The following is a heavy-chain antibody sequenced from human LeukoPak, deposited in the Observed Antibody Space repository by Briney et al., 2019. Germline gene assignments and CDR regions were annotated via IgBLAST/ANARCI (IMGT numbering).Heavy chain of an antibody. CDR3: ARAGDSSGWGYFDY. V-gene: IGHV3-53*01. CDR2: IYSGGST. CDR1: GFTVSSNY. D-gene: IGHD6-19*01. Sequence: GGSLRLSCAASGFTVSSNYMSWVRQAPGKGLEWVSVIYSGGSTYYADSVKGRFTISRDNSKNTLYLLMNSLRAEDTAVYYCARAGDSSGWGYFDYWGQGTLVTVSS. J-gene: IGHJ4*02.